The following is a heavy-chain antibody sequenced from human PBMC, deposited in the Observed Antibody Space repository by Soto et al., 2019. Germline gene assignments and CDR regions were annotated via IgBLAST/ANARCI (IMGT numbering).Heavy chain of an antibody. CDR2: INPNSGGT. J-gene: IGHJ6*02. D-gene: IGHD6-19*01. Sequence: EASVKVSCKVSGYTFTGYYMHWVRQAPGQGLEWMGWINPNSGGTNYAQKFQGRVTMTRDTSISTAYMELSRLRSDDTAVYYCAREVVDSYSSGRFIYYYGMDVWGQGTTVTV. CDR3: AREVVDSYSSGRFIYYYGMDV. CDR1: GYTFTGYY. V-gene: IGHV1-2*02.